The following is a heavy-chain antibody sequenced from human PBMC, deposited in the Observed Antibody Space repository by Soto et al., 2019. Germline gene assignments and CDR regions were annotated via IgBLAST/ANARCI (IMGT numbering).Heavy chain of an antibody. CDR3: ARESCSGGSCYSFDY. CDR2: TKQDGSEK. D-gene: IGHD2-15*01. V-gene: IGHV3-7*03. CDR1: GFTFSSDW. J-gene: IGHJ4*02. Sequence: EVQLVESGGGLVQPGGSLRLSCAASGFTFSSDWMSWVRQAPGKGLEWVANTKQDGSEKYYVDSVKGRFTVSRDNAKNSLSLQMDSLRAEDTAVYYCARESCSGGSCYSFDYWGQGTLVTVSS.